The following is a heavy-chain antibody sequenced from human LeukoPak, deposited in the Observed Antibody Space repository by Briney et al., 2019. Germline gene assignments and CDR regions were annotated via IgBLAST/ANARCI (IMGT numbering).Heavy chain of an antibody. J-gene: IGHJ5*02. CDR3: ARFPVLSGDYAMWFDP. D-gene: IGHD4-17*01. V-gene: IGHV1-69*13. CDR1: GGTFSSYA. CDR2: IIPIFGTA. Sequence: ASVKVSCKASGGTFSSYAISWVRQAPGQGLEWMGGIIPIFGTANYAQKFQGRVTITADESTSTAYMELSSLRSEGTAVYYCARFPVLSGDYAMWFDPWGQGTLVTVSS.